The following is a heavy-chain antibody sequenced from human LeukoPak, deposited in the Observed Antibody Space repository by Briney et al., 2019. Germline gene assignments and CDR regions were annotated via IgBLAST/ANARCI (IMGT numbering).Heavy chain of an antibody. CDR1: GFTFGSYA. CDR2: ISYDGSNK. D-gene: IGHD3-3*01. V-gene: IGHV3-30-3*01. J-gene: IGHJ6*02. Sequence: GGSLRLSCAASGFTFGSYAMHWVRQAPGKGLEWVAVISYDGSNKYYADSVKGRFTISRDNSKNTLYLQMNSLRAEDTAVYYCARDITPHYYDFWSGYPYYYYGMDVWGQGTTVTVSS. CDR3: ARDITPHYYDFWSGYPYYYYGMDV.